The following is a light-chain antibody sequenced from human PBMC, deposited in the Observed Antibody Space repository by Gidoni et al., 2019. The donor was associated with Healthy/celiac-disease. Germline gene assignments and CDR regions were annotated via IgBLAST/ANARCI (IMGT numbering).Light chain of an antibody. CDR1: QSISSY. CDR2: AAA. V-gene: IGKV1-39*01. J-gene: IGKJ1*01. Sequence: DIQMPPSPSSLSASVGDRVTITCRARQSISSYLNWYQQKPGKAPKLLIYAAASLQSGVPSRFSGSGSGTDFTLTISSLQPEDFATDYCQQSYSSLRGTFGQGTKVEIK. CDR3: QQSYSSLRGT.